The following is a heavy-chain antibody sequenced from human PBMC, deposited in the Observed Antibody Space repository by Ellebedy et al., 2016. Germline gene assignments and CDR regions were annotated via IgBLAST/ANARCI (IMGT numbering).Heavy chain of an antibody. V-gene: IGHV4-59*12. J-gene: IGHJ4*02. Sequence: SETLSLTCTVSGGSISSYYWSWIRQPPGKGLEWIGYIYYSGSTNYNPSLKSRVTISVDTSKNQFSLKLSSVTAADTAVYYCARGEITMVRGVIFYFDYWGQGTLVTVSS. CDR1: GGSISSYY. CDR2: IYYSGST. D-gene: IGHD3-10*01. CDR3: ARGEITMVRGVIFYFDY.